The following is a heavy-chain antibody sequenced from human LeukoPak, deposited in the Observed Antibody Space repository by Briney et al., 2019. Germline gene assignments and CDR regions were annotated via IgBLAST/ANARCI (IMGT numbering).Heavy chain of an antibody. CDR3: ARDRRTYYDFWSGYPIYYYGMDV. V-gene: IGHV3-74*01. D-gene: IGHD3-3*01. J-gene: IGHJ6*02. Sequence: PGGSLRLSCAASGFSFSSYWMHRVRQSPGKGPVWVSRIKKDGSSTNYADSVKGRFTISRDNAKNTLYLQMNSLRAEDTAVYYCARDRRTYYDFWSGYPIYYYGMDVWGQGTTVTVSS. CDR2: IKKDGSST. CDR1: GFSFSSYW.